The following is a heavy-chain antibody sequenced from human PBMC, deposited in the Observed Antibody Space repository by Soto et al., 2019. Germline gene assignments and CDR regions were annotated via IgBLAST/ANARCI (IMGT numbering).Heavy chain of an antibody. J-gene: IGHJ6*02. CDR3: ARDPWDCSSTSCYENSYYYGMDV. CDR1: GYTFTSYG. V-gene: IGHV1-18*01. CDR2: ISAYNGNT. Sequence: ASVKVSCKASGYTFTSYGISWVRQAPGQGLEWMGWISAYNGNTNYAQKLQGRVTMTTDTSTSTAYMELRSLRSDDTAVYYCARDPWDCSSTSCYENSYYYGMDVWGQGTTVTVSS. D-gene: IGHD2-2*01.